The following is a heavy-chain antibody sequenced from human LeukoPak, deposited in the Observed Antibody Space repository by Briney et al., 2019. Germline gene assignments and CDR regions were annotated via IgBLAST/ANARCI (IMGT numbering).Heavy chain of an antibody. Sequence: PSETLSLTCTVSGGSVSSGSYYWSWIRQPPGKGLEWVSAISGNGANTFYADSVKGRFTISRDNSKNTMHLQMNSLRAEDTALYYCARDRSGSYPNWFDPWGQGTLVTVSS. CDR2: ISGNGANT. D-gene: IGHD3-10*01. CDR1: GGSVSSGSYY. J-gene: IGHJ5*02. V-gene: IGHV3-23*01. CDR3: ARDRSGSYPNWFDP.